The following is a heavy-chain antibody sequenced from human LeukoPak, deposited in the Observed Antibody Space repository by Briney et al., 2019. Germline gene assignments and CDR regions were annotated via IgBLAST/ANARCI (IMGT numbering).Heavy chain of an antibody. V-gene: IGHV1-2*02. Sequence: ASVKVSCKASGYTFTGYYMHWVRQAPGQGLEWMGWINPNSGGTNYAQKFQGRVTMTRDTSISTAYMELSRLRSDDTAVYYCARDERWLPWRYFDYWGQGTLVTVSS. D-gene: IGHD5-24*01. CDR2: INPNSGGT. CDR1: GYTFTGYY. CDR3: ARDERWLPWRYFDY. J-gene: IGHJ4*02.